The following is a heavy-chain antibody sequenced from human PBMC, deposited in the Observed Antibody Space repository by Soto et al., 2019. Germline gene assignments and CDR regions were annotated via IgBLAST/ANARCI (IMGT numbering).Heavy chain of an antibody. J-gene: IGHJ4*02. CDR2: INSDGSST. D-gene: IGHD3-3*01. CDR1: GFNFSSYW. Sequence: GGPLRLSCAASGFNFSSYWMHCVRQAPGKGLVWVSRINSDGSSTSYADSVKGRFTISRDNAKNTLYLQMNSLRAEDTAVYYCARETPRYYDFWSGYFPDWGQGTLVTVSS. CDR3: ARETPRYYDFWSGYFPD. V-gene: IGHV3-74*01.